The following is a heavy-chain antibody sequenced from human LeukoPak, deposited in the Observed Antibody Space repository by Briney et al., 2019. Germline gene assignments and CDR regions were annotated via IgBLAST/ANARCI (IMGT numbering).Heavy chain of an antibody. CDR2: ISGSGGST. CDR3: AREAFGFSYSER. Sequence: GGSLRLSCAASGFTFSSYAMSWVRQAPGKGLEWVSAISGSGGSTSYADSVKGRFTISRDNSKSMLYLQMDSLRDDDTAIYYCAREAFGFSYSERWGQGTLVTVSS. CDR1: GFTFSSYA. J-gene: IGHJ4*02. D-gene: IGHD3-10*01. V-gene: IGHV3-23*01.